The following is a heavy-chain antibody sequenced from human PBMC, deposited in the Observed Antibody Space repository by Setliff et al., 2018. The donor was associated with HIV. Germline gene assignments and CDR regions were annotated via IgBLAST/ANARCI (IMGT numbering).Heavy chain of an antibody. Sequence: SVKVSCKTSGYTFTSYDVHWVRQAPGRGLDWMGGIIPAFGTPNYAQKFQGRVTITTDESRSTAYMELSSLSSEDTAVFYCARVGHSSSYHYYGMDVWGQGTTVTVSS. CDR3: ARVGHSSSYHYYGMDV. CDR2: IIPAFGTP. J-gene: IGHJ6*02. CDR1: GYTFTSYD. D-gene: IGHD6-13*01. V-gene: IGHV1-69*05.